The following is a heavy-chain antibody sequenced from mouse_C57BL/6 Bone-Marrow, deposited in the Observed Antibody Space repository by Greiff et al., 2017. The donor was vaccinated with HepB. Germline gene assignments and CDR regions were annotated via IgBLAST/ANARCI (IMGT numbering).Heavy chain of an antibody. CDR2: IWRGGST. Sequence: VHVVESGPGLVQPSQSLSITCTVSGFSLTSYGVHWVRQSPGKGLEWLGVIWRGGSTDYNAAFMYRLSITKDNSKSQVFFKMNSLQADDTAIYYCAGDGSYYDMDYWGQGTSVTVSS. D-gene: IGHD2-3*01. CDR3: AGDGSYYDMDY. J-gene: IGHJ4*01. CDR1: GFSLTSYG. V-gene: IGHV2-5*01.